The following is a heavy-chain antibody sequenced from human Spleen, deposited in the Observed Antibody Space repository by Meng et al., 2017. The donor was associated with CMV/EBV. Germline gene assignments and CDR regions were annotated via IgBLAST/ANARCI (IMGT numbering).Heavy chain of an antibody. Sequence: QVQLKQWGAGMLKPSATLSLTCAVYGGSFSGYYWSWIRQPPGKGLEWIGEINHSGSTNYNPSLKSRVTISVDTSKTQFSLKLSSVTAADTAVYYCARAGDSSSSHFDYWGQGTLVTVSS. J-gene: IGHJ4*02. V-gene: IGHV4-34*01. CDR1: GGSFSGYY. D-gene: IGHD6-6*01. CDR2: INHSGST. CDR3: ARAGDSSSSHFDY.